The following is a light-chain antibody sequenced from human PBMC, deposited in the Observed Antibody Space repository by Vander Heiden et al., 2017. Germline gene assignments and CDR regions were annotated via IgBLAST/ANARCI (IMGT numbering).Light chain of an antibody. CDR1: QDIGTF. J-gene: IGKJ4*01. V-gene: IGKV1-39*01. Sequence: DIQMTQSPSSLSASVGDRVTITCRASQDIGTFLNWYQQKPGKAPKLLIHETSNLESGFPSRFSGSGSGTDFTLTIASLQPEDFATYYCQQSYSTLTLGGGTKVEIK. CDR3: QQSYSTLT. CDR2: ETS.